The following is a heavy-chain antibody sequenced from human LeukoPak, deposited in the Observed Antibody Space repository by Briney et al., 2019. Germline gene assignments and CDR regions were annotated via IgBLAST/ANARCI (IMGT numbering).Heavy chain of an antibody. Sequence: HPGRSLRLSCAASGFTFSSYAMHWGRQAPGKGLEWVAVISYDGSNKYYADSVKGRFTISRDNSKNTLYLQMNSLRAEDTAVYYCARDRVGATDYFDYWGQGTLVTVSS. J-gene: IGHJ4*02. V-gene: IGHV3-30-3*01. CDR2: ISYDGSNK. CDR3: ARDRVGATDYFDY. CDR1: GFTFSSYA. D-gene: IGHD1-26*01.